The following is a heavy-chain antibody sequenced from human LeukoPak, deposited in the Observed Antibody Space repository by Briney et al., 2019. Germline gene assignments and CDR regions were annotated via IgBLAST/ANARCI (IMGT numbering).Heavy chain of an antibody. V-gene: IGHV4-39*07. D-gene: IGHD1-14*01. CDR3: ARLPSYSQPDINWFDP. CDR2: INHSGST. Sequence: SETLSLTCTVSNGSISSSAYYWGWIRQPPGKGLEWIGEINHSGSTNYNPSLKSRVTISVDTSKNQFSLKLSSVTAADTAVYYCARLPSYSQPDINWFDPWGQGTLVTVSS. J-gene: IGHJ5*02. CDR1: NGSISSSAYY.